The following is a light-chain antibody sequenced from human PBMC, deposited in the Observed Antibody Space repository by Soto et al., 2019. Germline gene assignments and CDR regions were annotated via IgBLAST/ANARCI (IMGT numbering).Light chain of an antibody. J-gene: IGKJ3*01. V-gene: IGKV4-1*01. CDR1: QTVLYNSNNKNF. CDR3: QQYYNTPSFT. CDR2: WAS. Sequence: DIVLTQSPDSLAVSLGERATINCKSSQTVLYNSNNKNFLAWYQQKPGQPPRLLIYWASTRESGVPDRFSGSGSGTDFTLTLSSLQAADVAVYYCQQYYNTPSFTFGPGTKVDIK.